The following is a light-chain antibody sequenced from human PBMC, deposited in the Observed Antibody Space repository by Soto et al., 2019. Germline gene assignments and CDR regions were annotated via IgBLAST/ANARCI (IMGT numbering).Light chain of an antibody. J-gene: IGKJ1*01. Sequence: EIVLTQSPGTLSLYPGERATLPCSASQSVSSSYLAWYQQKPGQAPRLLIYGASSRATGIPDRFSGSGSGTDFTLTISRLEPEDFAVYYCQQYGSSPWTFGQGTKVDIK. CDR2: GAS. CDR3: QQYGSSPWT. V-gene: IGKV3-20*01. CDR1: QSVSSSY.